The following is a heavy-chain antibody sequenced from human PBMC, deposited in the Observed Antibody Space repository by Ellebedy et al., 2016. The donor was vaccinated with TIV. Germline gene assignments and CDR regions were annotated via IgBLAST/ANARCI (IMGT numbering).Heavy chain of an antibody. V-gene: IGHV3-23*01. CDR1: GFTFGDYA. CDR3: AKDQGIRGVIGY. D-gene: IGHD3-10*01. Sequence: PGGSLRLSCTASGFTFGDYAMSWVRQAPGKGLEWVSAISGSGGSTYYADSVKGRFTISRDNSKNTLYLQMNSLRAEDTAVYYCAKDQGIRGVIGYWGQGTLVTVSS. CDR2: ISGSGGST. J-gene: IGHJ4*02.